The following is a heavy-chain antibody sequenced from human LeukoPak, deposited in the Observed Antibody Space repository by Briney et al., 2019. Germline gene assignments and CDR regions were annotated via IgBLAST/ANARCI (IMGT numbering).Heavy chain of an antibody. Sequence: ASVKVSCKASGYTFTSYGISWVRQAPGQGLEWMGWISAYNGNTNYAQKLQGRVTMTTDTSTSTAYMELRSLRSDDTAVYYCAIPYYYDSSGSYNQYYFDYWGQGTLVTVSS. J-gene: IGHJ4*02. CDR3: AIPYYYDSSGSYNQYYFDY. CDR1: GYTFTSYG. CDR2: ISAYNGNT. D-gene: IGHD3-22*01. V-gene: IGHV1-18*01.